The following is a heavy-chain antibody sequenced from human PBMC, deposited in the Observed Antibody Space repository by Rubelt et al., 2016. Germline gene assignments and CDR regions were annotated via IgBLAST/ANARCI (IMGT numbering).Heavy chain of an antibody. CDR3: ATSNLNHVMDV. V-gene: IGHV1-2*02. CDR2: IIPNSGDT. D-gene: IGHD1/OR15-1a*01. J-gene: IGHJ6*02. Sequence: QVQLVQSGAEVKKPGSSVKVSCKASGGTFSSYAISWVRQAPGQGLEWRGRIIPNSGDTNYAQKFQARVTLTRETAISPAYMGLSRLRSDETAVYYCATSNLNHVMDVWGQGTTVTVSS. CDR1: GGTFSSYA.